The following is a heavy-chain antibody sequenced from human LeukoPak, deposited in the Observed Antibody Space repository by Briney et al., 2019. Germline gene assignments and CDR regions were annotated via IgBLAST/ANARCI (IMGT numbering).Heavy chain of an antibody. CDR1: GFIFSNYG. V-gene: IGHV3-23*01. J-gene: IGHJ4*02. D-gene: IGHD3-22*01. Sequence: GGSLRLSCAASGFIFSNYGMSWVRQAPGKGLEWVSAISGSGGSTYYADSVKGRFTISRDNSKNTLYLQMNSLRAEDTAVYYCAKDYFWDSSANYFDYWGQGTLVTVSS. CDR3: AKDYFWDSSANYFDY. CDR2: ISGSGGST.